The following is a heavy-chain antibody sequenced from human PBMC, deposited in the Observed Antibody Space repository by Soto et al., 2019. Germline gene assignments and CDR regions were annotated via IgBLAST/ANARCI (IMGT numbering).Heavy chain of an antibody. CDR2: FDPEDGET. CDR3: ATDPPYYDFWSGYLN. V-gene: IGHV1-24*01. J-gene: IGHJ4*02. CDR1: GYTLTELS. Sequence: VASVKVSCKVSGYTLTELSMHWVRQAPGKGLEWMGGFDPEDGETIYAQKFQGRVTMTEDTSTDTAYMELSSLRSEDTAVYYCATDPPYYDFWSGYLNWGQGTLVTVSS. D-gene: IGHD3-3*01.